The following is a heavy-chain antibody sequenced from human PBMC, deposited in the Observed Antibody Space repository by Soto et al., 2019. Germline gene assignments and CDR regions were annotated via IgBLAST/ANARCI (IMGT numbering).Heavy chain of an antibody. J-gene: IGHJ5*02. CDR2: VYHTGDT. D-gene: IGHD2-21*02. CDR1: GGTVASGHW. V-gene: IGHV4-4*02. CDR3: AREIVTAGGSNYFDP. Sequence: SETLSLTCGVSGGTVASGHWWSWVRQSPGGGLEWIGNVYHTGDTNFNPSLQSRVTISVDKSNNQFSLRLNSLTAADTAVYFCAREIVTAGGSNYFDPWGPGTLVTVSS.